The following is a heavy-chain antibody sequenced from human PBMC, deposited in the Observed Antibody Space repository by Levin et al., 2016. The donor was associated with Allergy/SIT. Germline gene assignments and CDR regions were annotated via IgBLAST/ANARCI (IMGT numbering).Heavy chain of an antibody. CDR2: IKQHGSEK. V-gene: IGHV3-7*03. CDR3: ARVRGYSGYIN. D-gene: IGHD5-12*01. CDR1: GFTFSSYW. Sequence: GESLKISCAASGFTFSSYWMSWVRQAPGKGLECVANIKQHGSEKYYVDSVKGRFTVSRDNAKNSLYLQMNSLRAEDTAVYYCARVRGYSGYINWGQGTLVTVSS. J-gene: IGHJ4*02.